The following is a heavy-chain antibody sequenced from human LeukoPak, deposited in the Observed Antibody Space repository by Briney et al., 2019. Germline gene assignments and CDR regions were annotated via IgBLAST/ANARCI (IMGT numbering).Heavy chain of an antibody. CDR2: ISSSGGTT. J-gene: IGHJ4*02. D-gene: IGHD5-18*01. V-gene: IGHV3-23*01. Sequence: GGSLRLSCAASGFTFSTYAVNWVRQAPGKGLEWVSAISSSGGTTYYADSVKGRFTISRDNSKNTLNLQMNSLRAEDTAVYYCANHSDTAMVYAYWGQGTLVTVSS. CDR1: GFTFSTYA. CDR3: ANHSDTAMVYAY.